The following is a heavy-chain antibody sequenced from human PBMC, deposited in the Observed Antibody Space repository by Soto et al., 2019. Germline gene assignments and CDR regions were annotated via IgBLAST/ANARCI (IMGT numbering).Heavy chain of an antibody. J-gene: IGHJ6*02. CDR2: INPNSGGT. CDR1: GYTFTGYY. CDR3: AREWGYSSRWYGEDYYYYYGMDV. V-gene: IGHV1-2*02. Sequence: ASVKVSCKASGYTFTGYYMHWVRQAPGQGLEWMGWINPNSGGTNYAQKFQGRVTMTRDTSISTAYMELSRLRSDDTAVYYCAREWGYSSRWYGEDYYYYYGMDVWGQGTTVTVSS. D-gene: IGHD6-13*01.